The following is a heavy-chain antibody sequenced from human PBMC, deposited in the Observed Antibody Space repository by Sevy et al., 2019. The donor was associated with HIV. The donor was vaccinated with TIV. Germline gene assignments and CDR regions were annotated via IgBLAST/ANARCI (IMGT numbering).Heavy chain of an antibody. D-gene: IGHD4-4*01. CDR1: GFIFSNYG. Sequence: GGSLRLSCAASGFIFSNYGMNWVRQAPGKGLEWVSSISSSGSYIYYGNSMKGRFTISGDNAKNSLFLQMNSLRAEDTAVYYCAGEDYSNYYFYAMDVWGQGTTATVSS. CDR3: AGEDYSNYYFYAMDV. CDR2: ISSSGSYI. J-gene: IGHJ6*02. V-gene: IGHV3-21*01.